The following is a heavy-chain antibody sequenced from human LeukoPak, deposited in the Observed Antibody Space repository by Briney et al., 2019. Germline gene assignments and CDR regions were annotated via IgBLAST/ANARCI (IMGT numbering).Heavy chain of an antibody. Sequence: PGGSLRLSCAASGFTFNDYGMSWVRQAPGKGLEWVSGMNWNGGNTGYADSVKGRFTISRDNAKNSLYLQMNSLRAEDTALYYCAQGGSGSYGDYFDYWGQGTLVTVSS. J-gene: IGHJ4*02. D-gene: IGHD3-10*01. V-gene: IGHV3-20*04. CDR3: AQGGSGSYGDYFDY. CDR1: GFTFNDYG. CDR2: MNWNGGNT.